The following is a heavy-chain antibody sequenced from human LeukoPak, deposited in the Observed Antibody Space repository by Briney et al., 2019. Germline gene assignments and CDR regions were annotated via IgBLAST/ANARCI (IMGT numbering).Heavy chain of an antibody. J-gene: IGHJ4*02. V-gene: IGHV6-1*01. CDR2: TYYRSKWYT. CDR3: ARDYYDSSGYRVGFDY. CDR1: GDSVSSRSAA. Sequence: SQTLSLTCAISGDSVSSRSAAWNWIRQSPSRGLEWLGRTYYRSKWYTDYAVSVKSRITIDADTSKNQFSLQLNSVTPEDTAVYYCARDYYDSSGYRVGFDYWGQGTLVTVSS. D-gene: IGHD3-22*01.